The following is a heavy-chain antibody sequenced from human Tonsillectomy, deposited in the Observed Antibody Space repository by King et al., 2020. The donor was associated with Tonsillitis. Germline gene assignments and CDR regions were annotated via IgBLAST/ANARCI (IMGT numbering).Heavy chain of an antibody. V-gene: IGHV3-7*01. CDR1: GFTFSSYW. Sequence: VQLVESGGGLVQPGGSLRLSCAASGFTFSSYWMTWVRQAPGKGLEWVADIKEGGRQVYYAYTVKGRFTISRDNAMNSLYLQMDSLRAGDAAVYYCARYARAPDSWGQGTPVTVSS. J-gene: IGHJ4*02. CDR2: IKEGGRQV. CDR3: ARYARAPDS.